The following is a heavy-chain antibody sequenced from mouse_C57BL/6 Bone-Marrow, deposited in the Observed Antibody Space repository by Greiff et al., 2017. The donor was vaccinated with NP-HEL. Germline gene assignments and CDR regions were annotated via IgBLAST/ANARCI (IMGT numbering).Heavy chain of an antibody. J-gene: IGHJ4*01. CDR3: AREGNYGSSYLAMDY. CDR1: GYSITSGYY. D-gene: IGHD1-1*01. CDR2: ISYDGSN. Sequence: EVQLQESGPGLVKPSQSLSLTCSVTGYSITSGYYWNWIRQFPGNKLEWMGYISYDGSNNYNPSLKNRISITRDTSKNQFFLKLNSVTTEDTATYYCAREGNYGSSYLAMDYWGQGTSVTVSS. V-gene: IGHV3-6*01.